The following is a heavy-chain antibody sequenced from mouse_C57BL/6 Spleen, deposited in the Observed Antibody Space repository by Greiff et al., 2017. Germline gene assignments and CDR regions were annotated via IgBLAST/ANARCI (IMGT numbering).Heavy chain of an antibody. D-gene: IGHD2-14*01. J-gene: IGHJ4*01. CDR1: GYTFTDYY. Sequence: VKLQQSGPELAKPGASVKISCKASGYTFTDYYMNWVKKSHGKSLEWIGDINPNNGGTSYNQKFKGKATLAVDKSSSTAYMEIRKLTSEDSVVYYCARDYRAIDYWGQGTSVTVSS. CDR2: INPNNGGT. CDR3: ARDYRAIDY. V-gene: IGHV1-26*01.